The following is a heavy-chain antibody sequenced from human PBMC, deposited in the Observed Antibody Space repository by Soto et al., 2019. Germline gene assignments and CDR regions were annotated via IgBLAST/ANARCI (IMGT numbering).Heavy chain of an antibody. V-gene: IGHV3-48*02. CDR3: ARDAYDYDATGYHSDY. J-gene: IGHJ4*02. Sequence: EVQLVESGGGLVQPGGSLRLSCGASGFTFSNYNMNWVRQAPGKGLEWVSYISSSGSTTYYADSVKGRFTIYRDNAKDSLFLQMNSLRDEDTAVYYCARDAYDYDATGYHSDYWGQGTLVTVSS. CDR2: ISSSGSTT. CDR1: GFTFSNYN. D-gene: IGHD3-22*01.